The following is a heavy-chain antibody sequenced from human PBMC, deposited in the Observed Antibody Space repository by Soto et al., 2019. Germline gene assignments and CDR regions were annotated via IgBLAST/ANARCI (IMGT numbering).Heavy chain of an antibody. CDR1: GFTLSSYW. Sequence: EVQLVESGGGLVQPGGSLTLSCAASGFTLSSYWMHWVRQAPGKGLVWVSRIKSDGSATNYADSVKGRLTISRDNAKNTLYLQMNSLRAEDTAVYYCAMITVTDWTGAFDIWGQGTMVTVSS. CDR2: IKSDGSAT. V-gene: IGHV3-74*01. CDR3: AMITVTDWTGAFDI. D-gene: IGHD4-17*01. J-gene: IGHJ3*02.